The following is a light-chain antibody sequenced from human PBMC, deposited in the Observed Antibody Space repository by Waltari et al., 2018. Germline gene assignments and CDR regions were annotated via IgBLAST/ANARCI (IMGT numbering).Light chain of an antibody. V-gene: IGLV3-25*03. CDR1: ALPKQY. Sequence: RITCSGDALPKQYGYWYQQKSGQAPVLVIYKDRERPSGIPERFSGSSSGTTVMLTISGVQAEDEADYYCQSAGSSVTSVLFGGGTKLTVL. J-gene: IGLJ2*01. CDR3: QSAGSSVTSVL. CDR2: KDR.